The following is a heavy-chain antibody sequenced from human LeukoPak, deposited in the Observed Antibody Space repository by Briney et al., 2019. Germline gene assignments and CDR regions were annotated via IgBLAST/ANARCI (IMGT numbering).Heavy chain of an antibody. CDR2: IRYDGSNK. CDR3: AKDQYSSSYYFDY. J-gene: IGHJ4*02. CDR1: GFTFSSYG. Sequence: GGSLRLSCAVSGFTFSSYGMHWVRQAPGKGLEWVAFIRYDGSNKYYADSVKGRFTISRDNSKNTLYLQMNSLRAEDTAVYYCAKDQYSSSYYFDYWGQGTLVTVSS. D-gene: IGHD6-6*01. V-gene: IGHV3-30*02.